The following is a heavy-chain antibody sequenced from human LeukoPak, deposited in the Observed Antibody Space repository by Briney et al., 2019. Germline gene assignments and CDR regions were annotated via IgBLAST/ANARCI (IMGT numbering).Heavy chain of an antibody. CDR2: IYYSGST. V-gene: IGHV4-59*01. CDR3: ARGYYYDSSGYHYYFDY. D-gene: IGHD3-22*01. Sequence: SETLSLTCTVSGGSISSYYWSWIRQPPGKRLEWIGYIYYSGSTNYNPSLKSRVTISVDTSKNQFSLKLSSVTAADTAVYYCARGYYYDSSGYHYYFDYWGQGTLVTVSS. CDR1: GGSISSYY. J-gene: IGHJ4*02.